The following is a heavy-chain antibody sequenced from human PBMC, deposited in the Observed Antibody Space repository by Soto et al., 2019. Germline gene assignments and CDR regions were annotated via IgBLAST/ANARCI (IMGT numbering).Heavy chain of an antibody. CDR3: AKNYYSSSEYYFDY. V-gene: IGHV3-30*18. CDR2: ISYDGSNK. Sequence: QVQLVESGGGVVQPGRSLRLSCAASGFTFSSYGMHWVRQAPGKGLEWVAVISYDGSNKYYADSVKGRFTISRDNSKNTLYLQMNSLRAEDTAVYYCAKNYYSSSEYYFDYWGEGTLVTVSS. D-gene: IGHD6-6*01. CDR1: GFTFSSYG. J-gene: IGHJ4*02.